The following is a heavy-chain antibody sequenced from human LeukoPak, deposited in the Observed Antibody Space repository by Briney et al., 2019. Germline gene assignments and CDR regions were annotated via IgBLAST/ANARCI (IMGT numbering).Heavy chain of an antibody. J-gene: IGHJ5*02. CDR2: ISGSGGSA. CDR1: GFTFSSYA. Sequence: GGSLRLSCAASGFTFSSYAMSWVRQAPGKGLEWVSAISGSGGSAYYADSVKGRFTISRDNSKNTLYLQMNSLRAEDTAVYYCAKDPLMITFGGVIVNDGNWFDPWGQGTLVTVSS. CDR3: AKDPLMITFGGVIVNDGNWFDP. V-gene: IGHV3-23*01. D-gene: IGHD3-16*02.